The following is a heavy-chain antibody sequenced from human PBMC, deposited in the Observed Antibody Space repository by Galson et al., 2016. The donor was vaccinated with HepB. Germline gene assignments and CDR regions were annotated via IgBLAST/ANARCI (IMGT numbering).Heavy chain of an antibody. Sequence: SLRLSCAASGFTFSRYAMHWVRQAPGKGLEWVAVMSYDGINKYYADSVKGRFTISRDNSKNTLYLQMSSLRAEDTAVYYCARAPTGVLVYYGLDVWGQGTTVTVSS. V-gene: IGHV3-30-3*01. CDR3: ARAPTGVLVYYGLDV. CDR1: GFTFSRYA. J-gene: IGHJ6*02. CDR2: MSYDGINK. D-gene: IGHD3-16*02.